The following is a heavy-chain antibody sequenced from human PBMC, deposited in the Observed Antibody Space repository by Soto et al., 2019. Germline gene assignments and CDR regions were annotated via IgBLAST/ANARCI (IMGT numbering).Heavy chain of an antibody. CDR2: ITSSGGGT. Sequence: GGSLRLSCAASGFTFSAYVMSWVRQAPGKGLEWVSSITSSGGGTYYADSVKGRFTVSRDNSKNTVYLQMNSLRAEDTAVYYCARSVVSSTRFDPWGQGTLVTVSS. J-gene: IGHJ5*02. D-gene: IGHD6-13*01. CDR3: ARSVVSSTRFDP. V-gene: IGHV3-23*01. CDR1: GFTFSAYV.